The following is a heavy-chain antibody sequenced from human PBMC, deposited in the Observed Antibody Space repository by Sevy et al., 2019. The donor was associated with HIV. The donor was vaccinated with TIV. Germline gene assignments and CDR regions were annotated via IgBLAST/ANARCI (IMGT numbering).Heavy chain of an antibody. Sequence: GGSLRLSCATSGLTFSRAWMTWVRQAPGKGLEWVGRIKGKTDGGTTDYAAPVKGRFTISRDESKNTVYLQINSLKTEDTAVYYCTTKSDFWSGYQYFDLWGRCTLVTVSS. D-gene: IGHD3-3*01. V-gene: IGHV3-15*01. J-gene: IGHJ2*01. CDR1: GLTFSRAW. CDR2: IKGKTDGGTT. CDR3: TTKSDFWSGYQYFDL.